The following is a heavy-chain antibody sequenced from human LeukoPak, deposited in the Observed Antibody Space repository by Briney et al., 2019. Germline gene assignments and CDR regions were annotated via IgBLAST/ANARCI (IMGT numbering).Heavy chain of an antibody. CDR2: FDPEDGEA. D-gene: IGHD6-13*01. J-gene: IGHJ4*02. CDR1: GYTLTELS. Sequence: ASVKVSCKVSGYTLTELSMHWVRQAPGKGLEWMGGFDPEDGEAIYAQKFQGRVTMTEDTSTDTAYMELSSLRSEDTAVYYCATFVSIAAAVIGQAFDYWGQGTLVTVSS. V-gene: IGHV1-24*01. CDR3: ATFVSIAAAVIGQAFDY.